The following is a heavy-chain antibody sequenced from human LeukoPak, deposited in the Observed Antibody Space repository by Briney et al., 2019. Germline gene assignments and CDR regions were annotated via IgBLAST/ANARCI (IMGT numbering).Heavy chain of an antibody. J-gene: IGHJ4*02. D-gene: IGHD1-26*01. CDR2: TTGSGGYT. CDR1: GFTFSNYG. Sequence: GGTLRLSCAASGFTFSNYGMTWVRQAPGKGLEWVSATTGSGGYTYYAESVKGRFTISRDNSKNTLYLQMHSLRAEDTALYDCAKVSWGGSPLYFDHWGQGTLVTVSS. V-gene: IGHV3-23*01. CDR3: AKVSWGGSPLYFDH.